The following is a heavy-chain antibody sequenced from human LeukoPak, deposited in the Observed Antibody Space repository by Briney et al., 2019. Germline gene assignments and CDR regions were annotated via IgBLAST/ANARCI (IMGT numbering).Heavy chain of an antibody. V-gene: IGHV3-66*02. CDR1: GFTVSSNY. J-gene: IGHJ4*02. CDR3: ARANYGAVDYFDY. D-gene: IGHD4-17*01. CDR2: IYSGGST. Sequence: PGGSLRLSCAASGFTVSSNYMSWARQAPGKGLEWVSVIYSGGSTYYADSVKGRFTISRDNSKSTLYLQMNSLRAEDTAVYYCARANYGAVDYFDYWGQGTLVTVSS.